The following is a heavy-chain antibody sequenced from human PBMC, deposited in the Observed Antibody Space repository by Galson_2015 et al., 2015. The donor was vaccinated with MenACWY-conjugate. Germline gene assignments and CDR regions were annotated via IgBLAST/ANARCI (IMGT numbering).Heavy chain of an antibody. CDR3: VRNPKQIATTVPMGRFDY. D-gene: IGHD4-17*01. CDR1: GYTFTSYA. J-gene: IGHJ4*02. CDR2: INTNTGNP. V-gene: IGHV7-4-1*02. Sequence: SVKVSCKASGYTFTSYAMNWVRQAPGQGLEWLGWINTNTGNPTYAQGFTGRFVFSLDTSVSTAYLQISSLKAEDTDVYYCVRNPKQIATTVPMGRFDYWVQGTLVTVSS.